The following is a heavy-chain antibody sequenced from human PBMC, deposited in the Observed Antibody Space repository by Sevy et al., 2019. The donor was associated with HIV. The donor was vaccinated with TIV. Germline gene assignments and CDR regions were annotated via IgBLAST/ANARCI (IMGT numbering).Heavy chain of an antibody. CDR1: GFNFHSYA. CDR2: ISGSGDTT. Sequence: GGSLRLSCAASGFNFHSYAMTWVRQAPGKGLEWVSAISGSGDTTYFADSVRGRFTVSRDNLKNTVFLQLNSLRVEDTAVYFCAKVGDGFWSGPQVNWFDPRGQGTLVTVSS. D-gene: IGHD3-3*01. V-gene: IGHV3-23*01. J-gene: IGHJ5*02. CDR3: AKVGDGFWSGPQVNWFDP.